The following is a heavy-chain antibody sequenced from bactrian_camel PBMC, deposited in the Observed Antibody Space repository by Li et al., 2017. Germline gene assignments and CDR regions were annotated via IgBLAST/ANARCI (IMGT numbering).Heavy chain of an antibody. V-gene: IGHV3-1*01. J-gene: IGHJ4*01. CDR1: GFTGFTFDEHT. CDR2: IDWDGKDV. CDR3: STATFKVVQTNY. Sequence: VQLVESGGGLVQPGGSLRLSCAASGFTGFTFDEHTMGWVRQAPGKGPEWVAGIDWDGKDVHYPDSMRGRFTISRDNSKNTLWLQMNNLKPEDTAVYFCSTATFKVVQTNYWGQGTQVTVS. D-gene: IGHD2*01.